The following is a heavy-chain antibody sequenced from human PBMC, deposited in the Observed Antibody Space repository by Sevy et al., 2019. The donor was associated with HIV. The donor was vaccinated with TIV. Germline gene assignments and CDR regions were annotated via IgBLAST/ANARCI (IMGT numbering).Heavy chain of an antibody. Sequence: GGSLRLSCAASGFTVSSNYMSWVRQAPGKGLEWVSVIYSGGSTYYADSVKGRFTISRDNPKNTLYLQMNSLRAEDTAVYYCARGGYYYYYMDVWGKGTTVTVSS. D-gene: IGHD3-16*01. CDR3: ARGGYYYYYMDV. V-gene: IGHV3-53*01. CDR2: IYSGGST. CDR1: GFTVSSNY. J-gene: IGHJ6*03.